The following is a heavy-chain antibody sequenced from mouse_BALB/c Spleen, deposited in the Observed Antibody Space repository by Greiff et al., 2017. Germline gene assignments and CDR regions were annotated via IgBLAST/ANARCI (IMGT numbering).Heavy chain of an antibody. D-gene: IGHD2-3*01. Sequence: QVKLVESGAELARPGASVKLSCKASGYTFTSYWMQWVKQRPGQGLEWIGAIYPGDGDTRYTQKFKGKATLTADKSSSTAYMQLSSLASEDSAVYYCAREENDAYYAMDYWGQGTSVTVSS. CDR1: GYTFTSYW. V-gene: IGHV1-87*01. CDR2: IYPGDGDT. J-gene: IGHJ4*01. CDR3: AREENDAYYAMDY.